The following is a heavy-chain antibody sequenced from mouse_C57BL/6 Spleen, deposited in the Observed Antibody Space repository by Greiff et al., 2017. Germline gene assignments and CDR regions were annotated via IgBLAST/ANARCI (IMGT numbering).Heavy chain of an antibody. V-gene: IGHV5-4*01. CDR2: ISDGGSYT. CDR3: ARGTGTHYFDY. CDR1: GFTFSSYA. Sequence: EVHLVESGGGLVKPGGSLKLSCAASGFTFSSYAMSWVRQTPEKRLEWVATISDGGSYTYYPENVKGRFTISRDNAKNNLYLHMSHLKSEDTAMYYCARGTGTHYFDYWGQGTTLTVSS. J-gene: IGHJ2*01. D-gene: IGHD4-1*01.